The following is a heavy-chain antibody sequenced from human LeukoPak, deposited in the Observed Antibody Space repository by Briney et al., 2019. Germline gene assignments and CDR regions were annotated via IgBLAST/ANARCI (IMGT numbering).Heavy chain of an antibody. D-gene: IGHD3-10*01. J-gene: IGHJ6*03. Sequence: GGSLRLSCAASGFTFSSYGMHWVRQAPGKGLEWVAVIWYDGSNKYYADSVKGRFTISRDNSKNTLYLQMNSLRAEDTAVYYCAREAYYGSGSLYYYYYMDVWGKGTTVTVSS. CDR2: IWYDGSNK. CDR3: AREAYYGSGSLYYYYYMDV. V-gene: IGHV3-33*01. CDR1: GFTFSSYG.